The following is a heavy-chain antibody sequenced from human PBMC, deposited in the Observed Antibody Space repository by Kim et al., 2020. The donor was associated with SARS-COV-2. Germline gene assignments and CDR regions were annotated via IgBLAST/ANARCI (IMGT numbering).Heavy chain of an antibody. V-gene: IGHV3-30*02. CDR2: IMYDGSNE. Sequence: GGSLRLSCAASGFTFSGYGMHWVRQVPGKGLEWVAVIMYDGSNEKYADSVKGRFTISRDNSKNTLHLQMNSLRTEDTAVYYCAKRGSSSSYCFDYWGQGTLVTVSS. J-gene: IGHJ4*02. D-gene: IGHD6-13*01. CDR3: AKRGSSSSYCFDY. CDR1: GFTFSGYG.